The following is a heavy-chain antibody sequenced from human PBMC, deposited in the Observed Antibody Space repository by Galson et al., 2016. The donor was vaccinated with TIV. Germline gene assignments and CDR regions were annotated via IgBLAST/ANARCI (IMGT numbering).Heavy chain of an antibody. CDR2: IYNIGST. V-gene: IGHV4-59*01. CDR3: ARDMPFDS. CDR1: GGSITSGY. J-gene: IGHJ4*02. D-gene: IGHD2-2*01. Sequence: SETLFLTCTVSGGSITSGYWSWIRQPPGKGLEWIAYIYNIGSTNYNPSLKSRATISADTSKNQFSLKLSSVTAADTAVYYCARDMPFDSWGQGTLVTVSS.